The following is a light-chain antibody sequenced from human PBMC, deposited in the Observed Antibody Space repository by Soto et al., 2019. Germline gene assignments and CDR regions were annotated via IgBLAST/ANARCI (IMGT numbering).Light chain of an antibody. V-gene: IGKV3-15*01. CDR3: QQYYDWPRVT. Sequence: MTQSPDTLSVSPGERVTFSCRASQIISTNLAWYQQKPGQAPRLLIYGASTRDTHIPDRFSGTGSETEFTLSVSSLQSEDFAIYYCQQYYDWPRVTFGGGTKVDIK. CDR1: QIISTN. CDR2: GAS. J-gene: IGKJ4*01.